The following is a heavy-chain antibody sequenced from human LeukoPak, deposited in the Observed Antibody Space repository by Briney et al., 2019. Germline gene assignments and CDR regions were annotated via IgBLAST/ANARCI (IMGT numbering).Heavy chain of an antibody. Sequence: GGSLRLSCAASGFTIDDHPMHWVRQGPGKGLEWVALVSGDGDSTSYADSVKGRFTISRDNSKNSVFLQMNSLRTEDTALYYCAKKSGAPANFDYWGQGTLVTVSS. J-gene: IGHJ4*02. V-gene: IGHV3-43*02. CDR2: VSGDGDST. CDR3: AKKSGAPANFDY. CDR1: GFTIDDHP. D-gene: IGHD6-13*01.